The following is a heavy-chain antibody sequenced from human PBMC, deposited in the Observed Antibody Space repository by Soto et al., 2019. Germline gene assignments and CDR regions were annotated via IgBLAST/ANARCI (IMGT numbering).Heavy chain of an antibody. CDR2: IIPIFGTA. Sequence: ASVKVSCKASGGTFSSYAISWVRQAPGQGLEWMGGIIPIFGTANYAQKFQGRVTITADESTSTAYMELSSLRSEDTAVYYCARRYYYGSGSYYTNYGMDVWGQGTTVTVSS. D-gene: IGHD3-10*01. CDR3: ARRYYYGSGSYYTNYGMDV. V-gene: IGHV1-69*13. CDR1: GGTFSSYA. J-gene: IGHJ6*02.